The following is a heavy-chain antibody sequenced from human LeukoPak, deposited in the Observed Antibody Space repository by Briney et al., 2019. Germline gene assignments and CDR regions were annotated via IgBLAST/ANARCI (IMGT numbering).Heavy chain of an antibody. CDR3: ARVRSIYCSSTSCAYSHQDYYYYMDV. CDR1: GGSFSGYY. Sequence: SETLSLTCAVYGGSFSGYYWSWIRQPPGKGLEWIGEINHSGSTNYNPSLKSRVTISVDTSKNQFSLKLSSVTAADTAVYYCARVRSIYCSSTSCAYSHQDYYYYMDVWGKGTTVTVSS. D-gene: IGHD2-2*01. J-gene: IGHJ6*03. V-gene: IGHV4-34*01. CDR2: INHSGST.